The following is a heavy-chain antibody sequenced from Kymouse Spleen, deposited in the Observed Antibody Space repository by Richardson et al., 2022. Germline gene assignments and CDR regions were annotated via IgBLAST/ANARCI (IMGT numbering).Heavy chain of an antibody. CDR2: INHSGST. D-gene: IGHD6-13*01. CDR1: GGSFSGYY. V-gene: IGHV4-34*01. J-gene: IGHJ6*02. Sequence: QVQLQQWGAGLLKPSETLSLTCAVYGGSFSGYYWSWIRQPPGKGLEWIGEINHSGSTNYNPSLKSRVTISVDTSKNQFSLKLSSVTAADTAVYYCAREARIAAADYYYGMDVWGQGTTVTVSS. CDR3: AREARIAAADYYYGMDV.